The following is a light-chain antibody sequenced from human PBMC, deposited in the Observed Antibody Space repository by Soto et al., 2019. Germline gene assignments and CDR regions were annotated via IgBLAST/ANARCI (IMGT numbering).Light chain of an antibody. CDR1: QSLLHSNGYNY. V-gene: IGKV2-28*01. Sequence: DIVMTQSPLSLPVTPGEPASISCRSSQSLLHSNGYNYLDWYLQKPGQSPQLLIYLGSNLASGVPDRFSGSGSGTDFSLKISRVEAEDVGVYYCMQALQTPYTFGQGTKVEIK. CDR3: MQALQTPYT. CDR2: LGS. J-gene: IGKJ2*01.